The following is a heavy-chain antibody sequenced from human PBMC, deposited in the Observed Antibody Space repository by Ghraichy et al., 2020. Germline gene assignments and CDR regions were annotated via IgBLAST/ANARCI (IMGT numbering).Heavy chain of an antibody. Sequence: GGSLRLSCAASGFTFSSFDMNWVRQAPGKGLEWVSHVTTSGSATYYADSAKGRFTISRDNAKNSLYLQMNSLRADDTAVYYCARAPGPEVWPGYLDAFDMWGQGTVVTVSS. CDR3: ARAPGPEVWPGYLDAFDM. CDR2: VTTSGSAT. CDR1: GFTFSSFD. J-gene: IGHJ3*02. V-gene: IGHV3-48*03. D-gene: IGHD3/OR15-3a*01.